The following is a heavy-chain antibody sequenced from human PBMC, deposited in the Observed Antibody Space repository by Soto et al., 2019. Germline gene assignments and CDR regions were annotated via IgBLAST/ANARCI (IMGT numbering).Heavy chain of an antibody. CDR1: GFSLSTSGMC. D-gene: IGHD1-26*01. CDR3: ARIGRGVGAPPQSVGMDV. Sequence: SGPTLVNPTQTLRLTCTFSGFSLSTSGMCVSWIRQPPGKALEWLARIDWDDDKYYSTSLKTRLTISKDTSKNQVVLTMTNMDPVDTATYYCARIGRGVGAPPQSVGMDVWGQGT. CDR2: IDWDDDK. J-gene: IGHJ6*02. V-gene: IGHV2-70*11.